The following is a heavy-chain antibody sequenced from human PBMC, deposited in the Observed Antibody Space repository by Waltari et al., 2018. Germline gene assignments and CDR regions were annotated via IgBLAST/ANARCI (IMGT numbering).Heavy chain of an antibody. D-gene: IGHD3-22*01. CDR3: ARGRETMMDY. Sequence: HVQLQQWGAGLLKPSETLSLTCAVYGGSFSGYYWSWIRQPPGKGLEWIGELNHSGSTNYNPSLKSRVTISVDTSKNQFSLKLSSVTAADTAVYYCARGRETMMDYWGQGTLVTVSS. J-gene: IGHJ4*02. CDR1: GGSFSGYY. V-gene: IGHV4-34*01. CDR2: LNHSGST.